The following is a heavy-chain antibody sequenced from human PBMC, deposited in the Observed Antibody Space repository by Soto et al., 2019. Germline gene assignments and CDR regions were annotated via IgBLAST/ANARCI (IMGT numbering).Heavy chain of an antibody. J-gene: IGHJ4*02. CDR3: ARAGGSLYYFDY. Sequence: KASETLSLTCAVSGYSISSGYYWGWIRQSPGKGLEWIGSIYHSGSTYYNPSLKSRVTIPVDTSKNQFSLKLSSVTAADTAVYYCARAGGSLYYFDYWGQGTQVTVSS. CDR1: GYSISSGYY. D-gene: IGHD1-26*01. CDR2: IYHSGST. V-gene: IGHV4-38-2*01.